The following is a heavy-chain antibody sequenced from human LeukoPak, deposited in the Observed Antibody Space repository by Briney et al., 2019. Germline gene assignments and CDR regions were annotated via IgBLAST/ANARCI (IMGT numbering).Heavy chain of an antibody. D-gene: IGHD6-19*01. CDR3: AKDLDGQQWLVPHFDY. CDR2: IVGNGVST. V-gene: IGHV3-23*01. J-gene: IGHJ4*02. Sequence: PGASLRLSCAASGFTFRNYAMSWVRQAPGKGLEWVSAIVGNGVSTYYADSVQGRFTISRDNSKNTLYLQMNSLRAEDTAVYYCAKDLDGQQWLVPHFDYWGQGTLVTVSS. CDR1: GFTFRNYA.